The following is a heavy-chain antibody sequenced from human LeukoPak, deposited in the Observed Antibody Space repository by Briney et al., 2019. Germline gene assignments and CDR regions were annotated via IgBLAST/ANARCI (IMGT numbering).Heavy chain of an antibody. D-gene: IGHD4-11*01. CDR1: GFTFSDYY. Sequence: SGGSLRLSCAASGFTFSDYYMSWIRQAPGKGLEWVSYISSSGSTIYYADSVKGRFTISRDNAKNSLYLQMNSLRAEDTAVYYCARDAVTGTYYYYYYMDVWGKGTTVTVSS. J-gene: IGHJ6*03. V-gene: IGHV3-11*01. CDR2: ISSSGSTI. CDR3: ARDAVTGTYYYYYYMDV.